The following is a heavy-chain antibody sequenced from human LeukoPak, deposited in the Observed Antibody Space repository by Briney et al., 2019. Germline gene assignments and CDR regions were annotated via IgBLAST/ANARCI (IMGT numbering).Heavy chain of an antibody. Sequence: KASETLSLTCTVSGGSISTYYYSWIRQPAGKGLEWIGRIYTSGSTNYNPSLKSRVTISVDTSKSQFSLKLSSVTAADTAVYYCARAKNDEYYYYGMDVWGQGTTVTVSS. V-gene: IGHV4-4*07. D-gene: IGHD6-6*01. CDR1: GGSISTYY. CDR2: IYTSGST. J-gene: IGHJ6*02. CDR3: ARAKNDEYYYYGMDV.